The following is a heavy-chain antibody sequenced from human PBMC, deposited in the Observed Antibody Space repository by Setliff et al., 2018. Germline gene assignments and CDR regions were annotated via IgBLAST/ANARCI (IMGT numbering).Heavy chain of an antibody. CDR2: IRQDGTEK. D-gene: IGHD3-22*01. CDR1: GFTFSSYW. V-gene: IGHV3-7*01. CDR3: ARLAGTMTIYGYYHYYMDV. Sequence: PGGSLRLSCAASGFTFSSYWMSWVRQAPGKGLEWVANIRQDGTEKYYVDSVKGRFTISRDNAKSSLYLQMNSLRAEDTAVYYCARLAGTMTIYGYYHYYMDVWGKGTTVTVSS. J-gene: IGHJ6*03.